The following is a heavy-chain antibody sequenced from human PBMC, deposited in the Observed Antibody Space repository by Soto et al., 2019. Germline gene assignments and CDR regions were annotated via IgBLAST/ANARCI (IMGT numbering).Heavy chain of an antibody. Sequence: GGSLRLSCAASGFTFSSYSMNWVRQAPGKGLEWVSYISSSSSTIYYADSVKGRFTISRDNAKNSLYLQMNSLRAEDTAVYYCARDLNHYFDYWGRGTLVTVSS. J-gene: IGHJ4*02. CDR3: ARDLNHYFDY. CDR1: GFTFSSYS. V-gene: IGHV3-48*01. D-gene: IGHD3-9*01. CDR2: ISSSSSTI.